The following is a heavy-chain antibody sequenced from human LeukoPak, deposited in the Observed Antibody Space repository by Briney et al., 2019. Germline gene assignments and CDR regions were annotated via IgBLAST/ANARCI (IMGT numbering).Heavy chain of an antibody. CDR3: ARDAFITGFDP. J-gene: IGHJ5*02. CDR2: ISYDGSNK. D-gene: IGHD3-22*01. V-gene: IGHV3-30-3*01. CDR1: GFTFGSYA. Sequence: PGRSLRLSCAASGFTFGSYAMHWVRQAPGKGLEWVAVISYDGSNKYYADSVKGRFTISRDNSKNTLYLQMNSLRAEDTAVYYCARDAFITGFDPWGQGTLVTVSS.